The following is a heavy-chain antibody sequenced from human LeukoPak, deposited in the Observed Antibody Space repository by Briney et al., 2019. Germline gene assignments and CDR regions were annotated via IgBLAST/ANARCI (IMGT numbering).Heavy chain of an antibody. Sequence: SGSLRLSYAASGFTFRNHWLHWGRQAPAHGPVWVSRINSDGTSTIYADSVKGRFTISRDNAKNTLYLQMNSLRAEDTAVYYCVRDSNLSFDYWGQGALVTVSS. V-gene: IGHV3-74*01. J-gene: IGHJ4*02. CDR1: GFTFRNHW. D-gene: IGHD1-14*01. CDR3: VRDSNLSFDY. CDR2: INSDGTST.